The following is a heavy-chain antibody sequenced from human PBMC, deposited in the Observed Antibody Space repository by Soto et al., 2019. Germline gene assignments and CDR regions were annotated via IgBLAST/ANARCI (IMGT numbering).Heavy chain of an antibody. J-gene: IGHJ3*02. D-gene: IGHD3-3*01. CDR3: ARIAFWSGGVLGI. CDR1: GFSISHTRMG. CDR2: IFSRYDK. Sequence: QVILKASGPVLVKPTETLTLTCNVSGFSISHTRMGLTWIRQPPGKALEWLAHIFSRYDKSYNTSLDTRITISKDTSEGQVVLPMANTDPVATATYFCARIAFWSGGVLGICGAGTLVTVSS. V-gene: IGHV2-26*01.